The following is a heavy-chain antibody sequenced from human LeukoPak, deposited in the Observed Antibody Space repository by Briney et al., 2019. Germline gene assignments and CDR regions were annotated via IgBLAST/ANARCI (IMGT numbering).Heavy chain of an antibody. D-gene: IGHD6-13*01. CDR2: IYHSGST. J-gene: IGHJ4*02. CDR1: GGSMSSYF. CDR3: ARVTGYRIEDYFDY. V-gene: IGHV4-59*01. Sequence: PSETLSLTCTVSGGSMSSYFWSWIRQPPGKGLEWIGYIYHSGSTFYNPSLKSRVTISVETSKNEFSLKLRSVTAADTAVYYCARVTGYRIEDYFDYWGQGTLVTVSS.